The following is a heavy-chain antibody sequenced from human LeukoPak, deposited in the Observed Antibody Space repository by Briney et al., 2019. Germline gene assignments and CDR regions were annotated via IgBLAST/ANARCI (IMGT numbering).Heavy chain of an antibody. CDR2: IRYDGSNK. V-gene: IGHV3-30*02. J-gene: IGHJ4*02. Sequence: PGGSLRLSCAASGFTFSDYYMSWIRQAPGKGLEWVAFIRYDGSNKYYADSVKGRFTISRDNSKNTLYLQMNSLRAEDTAVYYCAKGHIVATIVIVYWGQGTLVTVSS. D-gene: IGHD5-12*01. CDR3: AKGHIVATIVIVY. CDR1: GFTFSDYY.